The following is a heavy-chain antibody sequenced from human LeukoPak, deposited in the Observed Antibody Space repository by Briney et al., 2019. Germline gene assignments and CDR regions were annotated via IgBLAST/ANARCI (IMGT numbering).Heavy chain of an antibody. V-gene: IGHV3-30*18. CDR3: AKDHGHYYDSSGYLVFGNTYYFDY. D-gene: IGHD3-22*01. CDR2: ISYDGSSK. CDR1: GFTFSSYG. Sequence: GGSLRLSCAASGFTFSSYGMHWVRQAPGKGLEWVAVISYDGSSKYYADSVKGRFTISRDNSKNTLYLQMNSLRAEDTAVYYCAKDHGHYYDSSGYLVFGNTYYFDYWGQGTLVTVSS. J-gene: IGHJ4*02.